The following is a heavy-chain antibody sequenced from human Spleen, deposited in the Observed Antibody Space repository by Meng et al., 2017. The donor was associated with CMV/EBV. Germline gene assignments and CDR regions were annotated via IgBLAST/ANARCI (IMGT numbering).Heavy chain of an antibody. V-gene: IGHV3-20*04. CDR1: GFTFEDYG. D-gene: IGHD4-23*01. Sequence: GESLKISCAASGFTFEDYGMSWVRQTPGKGLEWVSGINWNGGSRAYAESVKGRFTISRDNAKNSLYLQMNSLRAEDTAFYYCASAFRSRGVTASFDPWGQGTRVTVSS. CDR2: INWNGGSR. CDR3: ASAFRSRGVTASFDP. J-gene: IGHJ5*02.